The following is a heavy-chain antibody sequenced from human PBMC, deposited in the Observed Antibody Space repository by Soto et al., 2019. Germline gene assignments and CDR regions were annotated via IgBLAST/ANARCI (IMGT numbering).Heavy chain of an antibody. Sequence: PSETLSLTCTVSGGSISSYYWSWIRQPPGKGLKWIGSINYSGSTYYNPSLKSQVTISVDTSKNQFSLRLSYVTAADTAVYYCARRDELGFDYWGQGTLVTVSS. V-gene: IGHV4-39*01. D-gene: IGHD7-27*01. CDR1: GGSISSYY. J-gene: IGHJ4*02. CDR3: ARRDELGFDY. CDR2: INYSGST.